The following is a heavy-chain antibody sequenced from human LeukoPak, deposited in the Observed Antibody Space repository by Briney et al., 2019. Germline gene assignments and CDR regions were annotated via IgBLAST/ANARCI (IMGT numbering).Heavy chain of an antibody. J-gene: IGHJ3*02. Sequence: GGSLRLSCAASGFTFSTYWMSWVRQVPGKGLEWVANIKQDGSEKYFVDSVKGRFTISRDNAKNSLYLQMNSLRAEDTAVYFCATSGAYEISWAFNIWGQGTMVAVSS. CDR1: GFTFSTYW. D-gene: IGHD3-9*01. CDR2: IKQDGSEK. V-gene: IGHV3-7*02. CDR3: ATSGAYEISWAFNI.